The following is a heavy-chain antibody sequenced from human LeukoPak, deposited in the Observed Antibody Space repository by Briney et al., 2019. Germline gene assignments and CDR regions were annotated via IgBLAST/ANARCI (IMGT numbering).Heavy chain of an antibody. CDR2: IDNSGSS. CDR3: ARVYCSRTSCYRLDAFDI. V-gene: IGHV4-38-2*01. Sequence: AETLSLTCAVSGFSISSGCLWCCIRQPPERGVEGIGSIDNSGSSYYNQSLKSQVTISVATYKNKFSLKLRSVSPADTAVYYCARVYCSRTSCYRLDAFDIWGQGTMVTVSS. CDR1: GFSISSGCL. J-gene: IGHJ3*02. D-gene: IGHD2-2*01.